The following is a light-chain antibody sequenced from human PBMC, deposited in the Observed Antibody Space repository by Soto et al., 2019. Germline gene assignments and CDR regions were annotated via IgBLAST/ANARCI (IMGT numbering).Light chain of an antibody. CDR1: QSVSSSY. CDR3: QQYGSSPLT. V-gene: IGKV3-20*01. CDR2: GAS. J-gene: IGKJ4*01. Sequence: EIVLTQSPGTLSLSPGERATLSCRASQSVSSSYLAWYQQTPGQAPRLLIYGASRATGIPDRFSGSGSGSDFTLTISRLEPEDFAVYYCQQYGSSPLTFGGGTKVEIK.